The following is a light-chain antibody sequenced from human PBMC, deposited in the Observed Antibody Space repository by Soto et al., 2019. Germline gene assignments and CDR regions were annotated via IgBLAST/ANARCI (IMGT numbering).Light chain of an antibody. J-gene: IGLJ2*01. V-gene: IGLV2-8*01. CDR3: SSHTGSDNLV. CDR2: DVT. Sequence: QPALTQPPSASGSPGQSVTISCTGTSSDVGAYNYVSWYQQHPGKAPKLMIYDVTTRPSGVPDRFSGSKSGNTASLTVSGLQAEDEADYFCSSHTGSDNLVFGGGTQLTVL. CDR1: SSDVGAYNY.